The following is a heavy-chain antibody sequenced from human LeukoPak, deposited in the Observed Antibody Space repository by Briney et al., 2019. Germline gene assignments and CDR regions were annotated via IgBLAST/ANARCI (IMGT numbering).Heavy chain of an antibody. D-gene: IGHD5-12*01. V-gene: IGHV1-2*02. CDR2: INPNNGVT. CDR3: ARAMIYSGYDLYYYYYYMDV. J-gene: IGHJ6*03. Sequence: GASVKVSCKASGYAFTAYYIHWVRQAPGQGLEWMGWINPNNGVTNFAQKFEGRVTMARDTSITTVYTDVSRLRSDDTAVYYCARAMIYSGYDLYYYYYYMDVWGKGTTVTISS. CDR1: GYAFTAYY.